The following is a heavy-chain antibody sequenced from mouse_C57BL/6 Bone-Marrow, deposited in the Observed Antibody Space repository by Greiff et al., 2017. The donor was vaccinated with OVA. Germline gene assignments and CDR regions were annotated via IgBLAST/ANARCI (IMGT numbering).Heavy chain of an antibody. J-gene: IGHJ4*01. CDR3: ARGIYYGNYYAMDY. D-gene: IGHD2-1*01. Sequence: VKLMESGAELARPGASVKLSCKASGYTFTSYGISWVKQRTGQGLEWIGEIYPSSGNTYYNEKFKGKATLTADKSSSTAYMELRSLTSEDSAVYFCARGIYYGNYYAMDYWGQGTSVTVSS. CDR1: GYTFTSYG. CDR2: IYPSSGNT. V-gene: IGHV1-81*01.